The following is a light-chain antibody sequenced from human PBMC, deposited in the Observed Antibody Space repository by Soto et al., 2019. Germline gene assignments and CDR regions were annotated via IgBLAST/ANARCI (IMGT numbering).Light chain of an antibody. CDR1: SSDVGGYNY. CDR2: DVN. CDR3: SSYTSSSTRV. V-gene: IGLV2-14*01. Sequence: QSVLTQPASVSGSPGQSITISCTGTSSDVGGYNYVSWYQQNPGKAPNLMFNDVNNRPSGVSYCFSGSKSGNTASLTISGLQAEDEADYNCSSYTSSSTRVFGAGTKLTVL. J-gene: IGLJ1*01.